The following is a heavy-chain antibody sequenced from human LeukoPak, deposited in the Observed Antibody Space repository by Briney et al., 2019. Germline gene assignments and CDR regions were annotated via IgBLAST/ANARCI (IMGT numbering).Heavy chain of an antibody. CDR2: ISGSGGGT. J-gene: IGHJ4*02. D-gene: IGHD6-13*01. CDR1: GFTFSSYV. CDR3: AKDRGSTSWFLFPDY. Sequence: GGSLRLSCAASGFTFSSYVLSWVRQAPGKGLEWVSAISGSGGGTYYADSVKGRFTISRDNSKNTLYLQMNSLRAEDTAVYYCAKDRGSTSWFLFPDYWGQGTLVTVSS. V-gene: IGHV3-23*01.